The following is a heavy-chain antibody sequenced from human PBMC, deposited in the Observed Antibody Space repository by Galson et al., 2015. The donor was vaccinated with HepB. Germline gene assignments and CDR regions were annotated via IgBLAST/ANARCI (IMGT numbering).Heavy chain of an antibody. CDR1: GFSFTRYA. V-gene: IGHV3-23*01. Sequence: SLRLSCAASGFSFTRYAMTWVRQAPGKGLEWVSSLTSSGGNSYYTDSVKGRFTVSRANSKNTLFLQLNSLRAEDTAMYFCAKDGIMVANNPYHFHYWGQGTLVTVSS. D-gene: IGHD2-15*01. CDR2: LTSSGGNS. CDR3: AKDGIMVANNPYHFHY. J-gene: IGHJ4*02.